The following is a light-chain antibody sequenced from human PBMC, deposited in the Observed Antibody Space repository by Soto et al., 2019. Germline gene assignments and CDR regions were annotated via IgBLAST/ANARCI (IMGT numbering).Light chain of an antibody. CDR1: HNLDNS. CDR2: DAS. Sequence: ESVLTQSPATLYLSPGESATLSCRASHNLDNSLAWNQHEPGQAPRHLIYDASTRATGIPARFNSSGSETDFTLTIIRRGPEESAGYNCQQRSNWPTFGGETKMDI. J-gene: IGKJ4*01. CDR3: QQRSNWPT. V-gene: IGKV3-11*01.